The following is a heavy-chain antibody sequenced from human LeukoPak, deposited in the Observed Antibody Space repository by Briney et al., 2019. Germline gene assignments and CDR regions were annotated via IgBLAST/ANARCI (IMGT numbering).Heavy chain of an antibody. CDR1: GGSISSYY. J-gene: IGHJ4*02. D-gene: IGHD7-27*01. CDR2: IYYSGST. V-gene: IGHV4-59*08. CDR3: ARLNWGPYYFDY. Sequence: SETLSLTCTVSGGSISSYYWSWIRQPPGKGLEWIGYIYYSGSTNYNPSLKSRVTISVDTSKNQFSLKLSSVTAADTAVYYRARLNWGPYYFDYWGQGTLVTVSS.